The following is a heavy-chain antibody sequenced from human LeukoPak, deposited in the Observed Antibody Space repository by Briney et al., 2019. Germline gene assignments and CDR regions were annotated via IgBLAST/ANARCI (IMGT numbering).Heavy chain of an antibody. Sequence: PSETLSLTCTVSGYSISSGYYWGWIRQPPGKGQEWSGSIYHSGSTYYNPSLKSRVTISVDTSKNQFSLKLSSVTAADTAVYYCARDKTWAGELLNYFDYWGQGTLVTVSS. CDR1: GYSISSGYY. V-gene: IGHV4-38-2*02. CDR2: IYHSGST. CDR3: ARDKTWAGELLNYFDY. J-gene: IGHJ4*02. D-gene: IGHD1-26*01.